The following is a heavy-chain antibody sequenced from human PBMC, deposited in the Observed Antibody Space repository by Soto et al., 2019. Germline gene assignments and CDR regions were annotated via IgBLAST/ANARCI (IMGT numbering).Heavy chain of an antibody. CDR2: IYDNGNT. CDR3: ARWSPLYGMDV. Sequence: QLQLQESGSGLVKPSQTLSLMCDVSGGSITRGGYSWSWIRQLPGKGLELLGYIYDNGNTYYNASLKSRVTISVDRSKNQFSLNLTSVTAADTAVYYCARWSPLYGMDVWGQGATVTVSS. D-gene: IGHD3-3*01. V-gene: IGHV4-30-2*01. J-gene: IGHJ6*02. CDR1: GGSITRGGYS.